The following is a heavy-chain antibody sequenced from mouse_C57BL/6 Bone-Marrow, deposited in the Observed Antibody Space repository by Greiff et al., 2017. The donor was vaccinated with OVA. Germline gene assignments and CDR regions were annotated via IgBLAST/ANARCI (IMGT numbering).Heavy chain of an antibody. J-gene: IGHJ2*01. V-gene: IGHV1-64*01. CDR2: IHPNSGST. D-gene: IGHD1-1*01. CDR3: AKLRYYYGSSYGY. Sequence: QVQLQQPGAELVKPGASVKLSCKASGYTFTSYWMHWVKQRPGQGLEWIGMIHPNSGSTNYNEKFKSKATLTVDKSSSTAYMQLSSLTSEDSAVYYCAKLRYYYGSSYGYWGQGTTLTVSS. CDR1: GYTFTSYW.